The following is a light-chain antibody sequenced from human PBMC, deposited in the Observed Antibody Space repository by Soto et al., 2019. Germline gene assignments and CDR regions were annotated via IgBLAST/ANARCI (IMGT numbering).Light chain of an antibody. CDR3: QQYDTSTPMYT. CDR2: ATS. CDR1: QSVESTD. V-gene: IGKV3-20*01. J-gene: IGKJ2*01. Sequence: EIVLTQSPGTLSLSPGERATLSCRASQSVESTDLAWYQQKPAQAPRLLIYATSNSAAGIPDRFSGSGSGSDFTLAISRLETEDVAVSYCQQYDTSTPMYTFGQGTKVEIK.